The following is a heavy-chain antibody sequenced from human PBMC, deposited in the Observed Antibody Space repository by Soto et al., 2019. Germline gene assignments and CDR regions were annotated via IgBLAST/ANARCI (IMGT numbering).Heavy chain of an antibody. CDR2: IYYSGNT. CDR3: ARHWALGCSSTSCYIFDP. Sequence: SETLSLTCTVSGGSISSSSYYWGWIRQPPGKGLEWIGRIYYSGNTYYNPSLKSRVPISVDTSKNQFSQKLGSMTAADTAVYYCARHWALGCSSTSCYIFDPWGQGTLVTVSS. D-gene: IGHD2-2*02. J-gene: IGHJ5*02. CDR1: GGSISSSSYY. V-gene: IGHV4-39*01.